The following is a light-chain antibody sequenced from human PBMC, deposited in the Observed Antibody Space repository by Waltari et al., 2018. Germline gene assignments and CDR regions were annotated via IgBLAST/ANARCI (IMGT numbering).Light chain of an antibody. Sequence: DKVMTQSPATLSVSPGERATLSCRASQSVSSDLAWYQQKPGQAPRLLIYGASTRATGIPARFSGSGSATEFTLTISSLQSEDFAIYYCQQYNEWPPYTFGQGTKLEIK. CDR2: GAS. V-gene: IGKV3-15*01. J-gene: IGKJ2*01. CDR1: QSVSSD. CDR3: QQYNEWPPYT.